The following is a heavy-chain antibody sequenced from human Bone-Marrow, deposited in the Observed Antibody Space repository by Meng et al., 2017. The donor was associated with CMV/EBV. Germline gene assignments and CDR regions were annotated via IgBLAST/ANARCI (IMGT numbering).Heavy chain of an antibody. D-gene: IGHD2-2*01. CDR1: GFTFRSYG. CDR3: AKDESGVVPAAIMDLDY. Sequence: GESLKISCAASGFTFRSYGMHWVRQAPGKGLEWVAFIRYDGSNKYYADSVKGRFTISRDNSKNTLYLQMNSLRAEDTAVYYCAKDESGVVPAAIMDLDYWGQGTLVTVSS. CDR2: IRYDGSNK. V-gene: IGHV3-30*02. J-gene: IGHJ4*02.